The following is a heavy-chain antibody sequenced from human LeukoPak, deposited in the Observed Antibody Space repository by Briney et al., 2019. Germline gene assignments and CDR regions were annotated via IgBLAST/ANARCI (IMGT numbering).Heavy chain of an antibody. CDR2: INPSGGST. D-gene: IGHD4-17*01. Sequence: ASVKVSCKASGYTFTSYYMHWVRQAPGQGLEWMGIINPSGGSTSYAQKFQGRVTMTRDTSTSTVYMEPSSLRSEDTAVYYCARGGLATVTTLGYDYWGQGTLVTVSS. V-gene: IGHV1-46*01. CDR1: GYTFTSYY. CDR3: ARGGLATVTTLGYDY. J-gene: IGHJ4*02.